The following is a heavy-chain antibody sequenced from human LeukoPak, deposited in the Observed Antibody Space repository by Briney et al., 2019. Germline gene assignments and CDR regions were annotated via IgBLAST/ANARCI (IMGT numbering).Heavy chain of an antibody. CDR3: ARGYYYDSTDYYLDY. CDR2: VSSSSTYI. V-gene: IGHV3-21*01. D-gene: IGHD3-22*01. CDR1: GFTFSSYS. Sequence: GGSLRLSCAASGFTFSSYSMNWVRQAPGKGLEWVSSVSSSSTYIYYADSVKGRFTISRDNAKNSLYLQMNSLRAEDTAVYYCARGYYYDSTDYYLDYWGQGTLVTVSS. J-gene: IGHJ4*02.